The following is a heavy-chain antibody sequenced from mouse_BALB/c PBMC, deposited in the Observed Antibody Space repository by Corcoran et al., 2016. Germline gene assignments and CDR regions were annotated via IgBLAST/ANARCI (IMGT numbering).Heavy chain of an antibody. D-gene: IGHD3-1*01. CDR2: IYPYNGGT. CDR1: GYTFTDYN. V-gene: IGHV1S29*02. CDR3: ATGSSGYFAY. Sequence: EVQLQQSGPELVKPGASVKISCKASGYTFTDYNMHWVKQSHGKSLEWIGYIYPYNGGTGYNQKFKSKATLTVDNSSSTAYMELRSLTSEDSAVYYCATGSSGYFAYWGQGTLVTVSA. J-gene: IGHJ3*01.